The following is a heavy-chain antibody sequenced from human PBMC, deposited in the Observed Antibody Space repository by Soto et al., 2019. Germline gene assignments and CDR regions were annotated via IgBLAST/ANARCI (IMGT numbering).Heavy chain of an antibody. CDR3: ARVGWTTVGYYFDY. J-gene: IGHJ4*02. CDR1: GGSISSYY. Sequence: LSLTCTVSGGSISSYYWSWIRQSPGKGLEWIGYIYYTGSTNYNPSLKSRVTISVDTSKNQSSLKLSSVTAADTAVYYCARVGWTTVGYYFDYWGQGTLVTVSS. D-gene: IGHD4-17*01. V-gene: IGHV4-59*01. CDR2: IYYTGST.